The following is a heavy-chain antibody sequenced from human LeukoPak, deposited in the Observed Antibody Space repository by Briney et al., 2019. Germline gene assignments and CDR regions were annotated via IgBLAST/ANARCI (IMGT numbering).Heavy chain of an antibody. J-gene: IGHJ4*02. D-gene: IGHD6-19*01. CDR2: INPNSGGT. CDR3: ARVSGIAVAGTYDY. CDR1: GYTFTGYY. Sequence: ASVKVSCKASGYTFTGYYMHWVRQAPGQGLEWMGWINPNSGGTNYAQKFQGRVTMTRDTSISTAYMELSSLRAEDTAVYYCARVSGIAVAGTYDYWGRGTLVTVSS. V-gene: IGHV1-2*02.